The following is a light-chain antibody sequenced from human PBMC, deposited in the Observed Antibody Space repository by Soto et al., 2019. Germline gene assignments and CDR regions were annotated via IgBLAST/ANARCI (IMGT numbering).Light chain of an antibody. CDR2: EVS. J-gene: IGLJ1*01. CDR1: SSDVGGYNY. Sequence: QSALTQPASVSGSPGQSITISCTGTSSDVGGYNYVSWYQQHPGKAPKLMIYEVSYRPSGVSNRFSASKSGNTASLTISGLQAEDEADYYCSSYTTSSTYVFGTGTKLTAL. V-gene: IGLV2-14*01. CDR3: SSYTTSSTYV.